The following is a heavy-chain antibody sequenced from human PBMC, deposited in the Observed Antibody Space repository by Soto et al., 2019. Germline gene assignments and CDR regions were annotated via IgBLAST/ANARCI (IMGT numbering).Heavy chain of an antibody. CDR3: ARRGDYGDYVDY. CDR1: GYSFTTFL. CDR2: IDPSAPYT. V-gene: IGHV5-10-1*01. D-gene: IGHD4-17*01. J-gene: IGHJ4*02. Sequence: GESLKISCTSSGYSFTTFLISWVRQMPGKGLEWMGKIDPSAPYTNYSPSFQGHVTISADRSISTAYLQWSSLKASDTAMYYCARRGDYGDYVDYWGQGTLVTVSS.